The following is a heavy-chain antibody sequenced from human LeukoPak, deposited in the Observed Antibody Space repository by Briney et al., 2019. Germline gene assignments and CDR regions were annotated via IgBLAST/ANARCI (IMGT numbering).Heavy chain of an antibody. CDR2: INSDGSST. D-gene: IGHD3-9*01. V-gene: IGHV3-74*01. CDR1: GFTFSSYW. J-gene: IGHJ4*02. CDR3: AREPYDILTGYYGHCDS. Sequence: GGSLRLSCAASGFTFSSYWMHWVRQAPGKGLVWVSRINSDGSSTSYAESVKGRFTISRVNAKNTPYLQMNSLRAVCTAVYYCAREPYDILTGYYGHCDSWGPGTLVTVSS.